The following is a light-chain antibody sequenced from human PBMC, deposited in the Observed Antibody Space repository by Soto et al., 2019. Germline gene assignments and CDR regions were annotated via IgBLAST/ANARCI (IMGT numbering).Light chain of an antibody. CDR3: TSWTTSTTMI. J-gene: IGLJ2*01. V-gene: IGLV2-14*03. CDR1: SSDIGAYNF. Sequence: QSVLTQPASVSGSPGQSITISCTGTSSDIGAYNFVSWYQQHPGKAPKLMLYDVNIRPSGVSNRFSGSKSGNTASLTISGPQGEDEADYYCTSWTTSTTMIFGGGTQLTVL. CDR2: DVN.